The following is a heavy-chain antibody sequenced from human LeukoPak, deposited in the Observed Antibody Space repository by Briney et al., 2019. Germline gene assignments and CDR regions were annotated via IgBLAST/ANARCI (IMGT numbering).Heavy chain of an antibody. Sequence: ASVTVFFKSSVYTFTIYGISWVRQAPGQGHEWMGWISAYNGNTNYAQKLQGRVTMTTDTSTSTAYMELRSLRSDDTAVYYCARAAGVDIAVAGDFDYWGQGTLVTVSS. J-gene: IGHJ4*02. CDR2: ISAYNGNT. D-gene: IGHD6-19*01. CDR1: VYTFTIYG. CDR3: ARAAGVDIAVAGDFDY. V-gene: IGHV1-18*04.